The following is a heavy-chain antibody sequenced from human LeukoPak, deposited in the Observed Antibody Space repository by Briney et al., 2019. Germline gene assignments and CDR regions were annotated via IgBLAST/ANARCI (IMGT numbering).Heavy chain of an antibody. J-gene: IGHJ4*02. CDR2: ISPYNGNT. V-gene: IGHV1-18*01. CDR1: GYTFNTYG. Sequence: ASVKVSCKPYGYTFNTYGITWVRQAPGQGLEWMGWISPYNGNTNYAQKFQGRVTLTTDTSTSTAYMELRSLRSEDTAVYYCARVDGSPVYWGQGTLVTVSS. D-gene: IGHD2-15*01. CDR3: ARVDGSPVY.